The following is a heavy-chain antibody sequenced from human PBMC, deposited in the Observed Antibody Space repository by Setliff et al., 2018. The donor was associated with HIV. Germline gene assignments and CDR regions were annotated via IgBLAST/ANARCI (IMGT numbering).Heavy chain of an antibody. Sequence: ASVKVSCKASGYSFTSYGIGWVRQAPGQGLEWIGWISPYSRITNYAPKFRDRVTMTTETSTNTAYLEVRSLNSDDTAVYYCARGRNYNSGMDVWGQGTTVTVLL. CDR3: ARGRNYNSGMDV. CDR1: GYSFTSYG. CDR2: ISPYSRIT. D-gene: IGHD3-10*01. J-gene: IGHJ6*02. V-gene: IGHV1-18*01.